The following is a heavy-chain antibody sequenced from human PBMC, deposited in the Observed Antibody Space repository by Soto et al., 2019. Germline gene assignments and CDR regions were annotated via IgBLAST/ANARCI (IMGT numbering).Heavy chain of an antibody. CDR3: AREALYSSGWYYSDY. D-gene: IGHD6-13*01. CDR2: IIPIPGTA. J-gene: IGHJ4*02. Sequence: SVKVSCKASGGTFGSYAISWVRQAPGQGLEWMGGIIPIPGTANYAQKFQGRVTIAADESTSTAYVELSSLRSEDTAVYYCAREALYSSGWYYSDYWGQGTPVTVSS. V-gene: IGHV1-69*13. CDR1: GGTFGSYA.